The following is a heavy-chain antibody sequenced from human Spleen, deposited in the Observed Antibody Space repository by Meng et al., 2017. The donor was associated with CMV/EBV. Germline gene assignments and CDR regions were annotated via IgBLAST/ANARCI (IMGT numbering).Heavy chain of an antibody. V-gene: IGHV3-48*02. J-gene: IGHJ4*02. D-gene: IGHD2-21*02. Sequence: GGSLRLSCAASGSTFSTYDMNWVRQAPGKGLEWVSYISNTGTTIYYADSVKGRFTISRDNAKNSLYLQMNSLRDEDTAVYYCARGRLDYWGQGTRVTVSS. CDR3: ARGRLDY. CDR2: ISNTGTTI. CDR1: GSTFSTYD.